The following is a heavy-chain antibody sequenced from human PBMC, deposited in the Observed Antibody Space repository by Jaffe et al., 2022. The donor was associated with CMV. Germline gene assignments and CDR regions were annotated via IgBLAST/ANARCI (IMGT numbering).Heavy chain of an antibody. V-gene: IGHV6-1*01. D-gene: IGHD3-22*01. CDR3: AKGKYYYYDLSGYYDACDI. CDR1: GDSVSSKGAA. Sequence: QVQLQQSGPGLVKPSQTLSLTCAISGDSVSSKGAAWSWIRRSPSRGLEWLGRTYYRSKWYTEYALSVESRITINIDTSKNQFSLQLKSVTPDDSAVYYCAKGKYYYYDLSGYYDACDIWGQGTMVTVSS. CDR2: TYYRSKWYT. J-gene: IGHJ3*02.